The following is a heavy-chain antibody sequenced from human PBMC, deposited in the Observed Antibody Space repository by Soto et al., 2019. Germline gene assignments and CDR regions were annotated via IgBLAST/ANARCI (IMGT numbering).Heavy chain of an antibody. J-gene: IGHJ6*02. CDR1: GCAFSNYT. CDR3: ARWSNWKPMYYSGMDV. CDR2: IIPRFDTA. V-gene: IGHV1-69*13. Sequence: ASVKVSCKASGCAFSNYTLTWVRQAPGQGFEWLGGIIPRFDTANYALKFQGRVTITADVSSSTAYLELSRLTSEDTAVYYCARWSNWKPMYYSGMDVGGQGTTV. D-gene: IGHD1-20*01.